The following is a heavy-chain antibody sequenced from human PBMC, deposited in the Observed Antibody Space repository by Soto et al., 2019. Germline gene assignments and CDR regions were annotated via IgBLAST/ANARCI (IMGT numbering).Heavy chain of an antibody. Sequence: SVKVSCKASGGTFSSYAISWVRQAPGQGLEWMGGIIPIFGTANYAQKFQGRVTITADKSTSTAYMELSSLRSEDTAVYYCARGVYDILTGSYYYYYYGMDVWGQGTTVTVPS. D-gene: IGHD3-9*01. CDR1: GGTFSSYA. V-gene: IGHV1-69*06. CDR3: ARGVYDILTGSYYYYYYGMDV. CDR2: IIPIFGTA. J-gene: IGHJ6*02.